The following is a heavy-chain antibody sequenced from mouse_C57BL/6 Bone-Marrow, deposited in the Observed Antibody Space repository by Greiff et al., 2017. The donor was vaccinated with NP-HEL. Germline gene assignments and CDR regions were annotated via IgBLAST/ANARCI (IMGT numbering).Heavy chain of an antibody. V-gene: IGHV5-12*01. CDR2: ISNGGGST. J-gene: IGHJ4*01. CDR3: ARPDWEYAMDY. D-gene: IGHD4-1*01. Sequence: EVKVVESGGGLVQPGGSLKLSCAASGFTFSDYYMYWVRQTPEKRLEWVAYISNGGGSTYYPDTVKGRFTISRDNAKNTLYLQMSRLKSEDTAMYDCARPDWEYAMDYWGQGTSVTVSS. CDR1: GFTFSDYY.